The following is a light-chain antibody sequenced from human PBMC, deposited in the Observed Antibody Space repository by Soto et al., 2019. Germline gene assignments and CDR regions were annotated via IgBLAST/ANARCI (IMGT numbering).Light chain of an antibody. V-gene: IGKV1-5*03. CDR2: MAS. CDR3: QHYQTYSPGYT. J-gene: IGKJ2*01. CDR1: QSVSTW. Sequence: DIQMTQSPSTLSASVGDRVTITCRASQSVSTWLAWYQQKPGKAPKLLIYMASSLESGVPSRFSGRGSGTEFTLTINSLQPDDFATYYCQHYQTYSPGYTFGQGTKLEIK.